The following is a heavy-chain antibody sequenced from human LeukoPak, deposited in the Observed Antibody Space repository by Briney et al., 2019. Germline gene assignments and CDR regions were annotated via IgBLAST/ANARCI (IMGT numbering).Heavy chain of an antibody. CDR2: ISGDGTST. CDR3: ATLTGYSSSWYVDY. Sequence: GGSLRLSCAASGFTFSYYWMHWVRQAPGKGLVWVSRISGDGTSTNYADSVKGRFTISRDNAKNTLYLQMNSLRAEDTAVYYCATLTGYSSSWYVDYWGQGTLVTVSS. D-gene: IGHD6-13*01. J-gene: IGHJ4*02. CDR1: GFTFSYYW. V-gene: IGHV3-74*01.